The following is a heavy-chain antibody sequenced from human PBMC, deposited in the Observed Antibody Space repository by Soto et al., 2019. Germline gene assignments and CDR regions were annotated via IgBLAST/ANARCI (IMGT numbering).Heavy chain of an antibody. CDR2: ISNSGTA. J-gene: IGHJ4*02. CDR3: ASSGAGSGDY. V-gene: IGHV4-59*01. Sequence: PSETLSLTCTFSCGSMIGYSWSWIRQPPGRGLEWIGHISNSGTANYNPSLKSRVTMSVDTSKNQISLKVTSVTAADTAVYYCASSGAGSGDYWGQGTLVTVSS. CDR1: CGSMIGYS. D-gene: IGHD3-10*01.